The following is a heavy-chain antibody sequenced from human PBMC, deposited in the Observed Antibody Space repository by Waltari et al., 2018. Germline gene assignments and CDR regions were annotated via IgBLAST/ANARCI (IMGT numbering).Heavy chain of an antibody. CDR3: ARDSPLIAAASHFDI. J-gene: IGHJ3*02. D-gene: IGHD6-13*01. CDR2: IIPIFGTA. V-gene: IGHV1-69*01. Sequence: QVQLVQSGAEVKKPGSSVKVSCKASGGTFSSYAISWVRTATGQGLEWMGGIIPIFGTANYAQKFQGRVTITADESTSTAYMGLSSLRSEDTAVYYCARDSPLIAAASHFDIWGQGTMVTVSS. CDR1: GGTFSSYA.